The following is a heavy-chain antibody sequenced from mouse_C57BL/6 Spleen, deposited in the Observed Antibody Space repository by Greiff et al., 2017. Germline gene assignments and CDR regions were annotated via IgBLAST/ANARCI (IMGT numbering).Heavy chain of an antibody. CDR3: ARPHDYGNYGFAY. V-gene: IGHV1-55*01. Sequence: QVQLQQSGAELVKPGASVKMSCKASGYTFTSYWITWVKQRPGQGLEWIGDIYPGSGSTNYNEKFKSKATLTVDTSSSTAYMQLSSLTSEDSAVYYGARPHDYGNYGFAYWGQGTLVTVSA. D-gene: IGHD2-1*01. J-gene: IGHJ3*01. CDR1: GYTFTSYW. CDR2: IYPGSGST.